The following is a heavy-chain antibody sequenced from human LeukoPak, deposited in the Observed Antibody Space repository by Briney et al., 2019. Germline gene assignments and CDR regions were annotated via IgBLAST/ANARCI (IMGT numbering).Heavy chain of an antibody. J-gene: IGHJ3*02. V-gene: IGHV1-2*02. D-gene: IGHD6-19*01. Sequence: RASVKVSCKASGCTFTGYYMHWVRQAPGQGLEWMGWINPNSGGTNYAQKFQGRVTMTRDTSISTAYMELSRLRSDDTAVYYCARAGYSSLQPHDAFDIWGQGTMVTVSS. CDR3: ARAGYSSLQPHDAFDI. CDR1: GCTFTGYY. CDR2: INPNSGGT.